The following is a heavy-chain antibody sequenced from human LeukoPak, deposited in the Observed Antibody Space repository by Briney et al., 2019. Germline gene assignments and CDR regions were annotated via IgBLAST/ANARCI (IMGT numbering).Heavy chain of an antibody. V-gene: IGHV3-23*01. CDR3: ARKSASGNYPLDY. CDR1: GFNFGSYS. D-gene: IGHD3-10*01. Sequence: GGSLRLSCAASGFNFGSYSMTWVRQAPGKGLEWVSVVSADSATTFYADSVKGRFTISRDNAKNTVFLQMSSLRAEDTALYYCARKSASGNYPLDYWGQGTLVTVSS. J-gene: IGHJ4*02. CDR2: VSADSATT.